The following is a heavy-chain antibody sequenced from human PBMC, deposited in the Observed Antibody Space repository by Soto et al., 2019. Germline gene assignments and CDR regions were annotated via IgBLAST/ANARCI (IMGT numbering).Heavy chain of an antibody. CDR1: GYTVTNYG. J-gene: IGHJ4*02. V-gene: IGHV1-18*04. CDR3: ARGGGLYRISWPIDH. Sequence: QVQLVQSGAEVKKPGASVKVSCKASGYTVTNYGITWVRQAPGQGLEWMGWTGLYNGNTNYAQKFQGRATMTTDTSTSTAYVELRSLGSDDTAVYYCARGGGLYRISWPIDHWGQGTLVTVSS. D-gene: IGHD6-13*01. CDR2: TGLYNGNT.